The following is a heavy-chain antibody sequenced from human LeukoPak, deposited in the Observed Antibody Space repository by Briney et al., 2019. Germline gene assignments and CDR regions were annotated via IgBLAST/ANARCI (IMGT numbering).Heavy chain of an antibody. CDR3: AKDFYAFSGSGQNWFDS. CDR2: ASYDGSIE. Sequence: GGSLRLSCVASGFTLSTYGMHWVRQAPGKGLEWVAIASYDGSIEHYADSVKGRFTISRDTSKNTLYLQMNSLRAEDTAVYYCAKDFYAFSGSGQNWFDSWGQGTLVTVSS. J-gene: IGHJ5*01. D-gene: IGHD3-10*01. CDR1: GFTLSTYG. V-gene: IGHV3-30*18.